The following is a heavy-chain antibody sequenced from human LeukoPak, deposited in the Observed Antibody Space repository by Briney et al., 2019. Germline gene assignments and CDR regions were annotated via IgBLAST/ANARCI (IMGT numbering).Heavy chain of an antibody. V-gene: IGHV1-69*04. CDR3: ARDFPSMKLLLDY. J-gene: IGHJ4*02. CDR1: GGTFSSYA. D-gene: IGHD2-15*01. CDR2: IIPILGIA. Sequence: ASVKASCKASGGTFSSYAISWVRQAPGQGLEWMGRIIPILGIANYAQKFQGRVTITADKSTSTAYMELSSLRSEDTAVYYCARDFPSMKLLLDYWGQGTLVTVSS.